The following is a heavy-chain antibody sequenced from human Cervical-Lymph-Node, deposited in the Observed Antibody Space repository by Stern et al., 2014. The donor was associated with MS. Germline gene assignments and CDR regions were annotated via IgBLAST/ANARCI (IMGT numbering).Heavy chain of an antibody. CDR3: ARSPVHIAVAGTLGY. J-gene: IGHJ4*02. D-gene: IGHD6-19*01. CDR2: IIPCFATA. V-gene: IGHV1-69*12. Sequence: QVQLVQSGAEVKKPGSSVKVSCKASGGTFSSYAISWVRQAPGQGLEWMGGIIPCFATASDAQKFQGRVTITADESTSTAYMELSSLRSEDTALYYCARSPVHIAVAGTLGYWGQGTLVTVSS. CDR1: GGTFSSYA.